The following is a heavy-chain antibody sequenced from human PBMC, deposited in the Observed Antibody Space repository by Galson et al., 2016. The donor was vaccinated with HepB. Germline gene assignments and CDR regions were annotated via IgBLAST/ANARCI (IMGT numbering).Heavy chain of an antibody. CDR2: IYPSDSGA. Sequence: QSGAEVKKPGESLKISCKGSGYSFTTYWIGWVRQMPGKGLEWMGIIYPSDSGARYSPSFQGQVTISVDKSISTAYLQWSSLKASDTAMYYCSRHWGPYSSGALVRWGQGTMVTVSS. CDR1: GYSFTTYW. V-gene: IGHV5-51*01. J-gene: IGHJ3*01. CDR3: SRHWGPYSSGALVR. D-gene: IGHD6-25*01.